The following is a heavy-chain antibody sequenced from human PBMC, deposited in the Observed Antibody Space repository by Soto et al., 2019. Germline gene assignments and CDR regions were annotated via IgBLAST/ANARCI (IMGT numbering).Heavy chain of an antibody. J-gene: IGHJ5*02. Sequence: ASVKVSCKVSGYTLTELSMHWVRQAPGKGLEWMGGFDPEDGETIYAQKFQGRVTMTEVTSTDTAYMELSSLRSEDTAVYYCATVFLNYGDFHNWFDPWGQGTLVTVSS. D-gene: IGHD4-17*01. CDR3: ATVFLNYGDFHNWFDP. CDR2: FDPEDGET. CDR1: GYTLTELS. V-gene: IGHV1-24*01.